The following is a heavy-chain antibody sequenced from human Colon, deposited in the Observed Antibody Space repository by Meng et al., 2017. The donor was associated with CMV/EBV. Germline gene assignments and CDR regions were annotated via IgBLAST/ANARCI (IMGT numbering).Heavy chain of an antibody. D-gene: IGHD3-10*01. Sequence: GESLKISCATSGFTFSSYSLNWVRQAPGKGLEWVSSLSHSGDAYYADSVKGRFTVSRDNAQNSGYLQMNSLRAEDTAVYYCARGGGGFDYWGQGTLVTVSS. J-gene: IGHJ4*02. CDR2: LSHSGDA. CDR3: ARGGGGFDY. CDR1: GFTFSSYS. V-gene: IGHV3-21*06.